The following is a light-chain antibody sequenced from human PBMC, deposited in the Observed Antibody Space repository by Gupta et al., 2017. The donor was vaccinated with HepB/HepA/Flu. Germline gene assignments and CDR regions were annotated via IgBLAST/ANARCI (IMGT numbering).Light chain of an antibody. V-gene: IGKV1D-16*01. CDR3: QQYVTYPLT. J-gene: IGKJ4*01. CDR2: AAS. Sequence: DNQMTQSPSSLSASIGDRVTITCRASQGVGSWLAWYQQKPGKAPKPLIYAASNLLSGVPSRFSGSGSGTDFTLTINSLQPEDFATYCCQQYVTYPLTFGGGTKVEI. CDR1: QGVGSW.